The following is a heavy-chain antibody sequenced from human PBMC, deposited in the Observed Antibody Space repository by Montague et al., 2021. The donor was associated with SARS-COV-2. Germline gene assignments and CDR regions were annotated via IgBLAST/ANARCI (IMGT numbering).Heavy chain of an antibody. V-gene: IGHV3-30*04. CDR1: GFTFSSYA. J-gene: IGHJ4*02. CDR2: ISYDGSNK. D-gene: IGHD5-18*01. CDR3: ARDLAGGYSYYFDY. Sequence: SLRLSYAASGFTFSSYAMHWVRQALGKGLEWVAVISYDGSNKYYVDSVKGRFTISRDNSKNTLYLQMNSLRAEDTAVYYCARDLAGGYSYYFDYWGQGTLVTVSS.